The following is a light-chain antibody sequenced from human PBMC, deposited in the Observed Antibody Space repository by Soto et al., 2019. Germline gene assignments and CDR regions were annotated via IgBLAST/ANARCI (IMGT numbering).Light chain of an antibody. V-gene: IGKV3-15*01. CDR3: LQYKKWPPWT. J-gene: IGKJ1*01. CDR1: QSVSSS. Sequence: IVMTQSPATLSVSPGERVTLSCWASQSVSSSLAWYQQRRGQAPRLLIYGASSRATGIPARFSGSGSGTEFTLTISSLQSEDFAVYYCLQYKKWPPWTFGQGTKVEIK. CDR2: GAS.